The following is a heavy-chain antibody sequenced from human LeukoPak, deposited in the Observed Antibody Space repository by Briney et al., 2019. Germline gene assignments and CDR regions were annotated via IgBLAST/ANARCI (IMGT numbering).Heavy chain of an antibody. CDR1: GYTFSTYG. CDR2: ISGYSDNT. V-gene: IGHV1-18*04. J-gene: IGHJ4*02. Sequence: ASVKVSCTASGYTFSTYGISWIRQAPGQGLEWLGWISGYSDNTKYSEKVQGRVTMTKDTSTSTVYMELRSLRPDDTATYFCARGLAVAGIYMYWGQGTQITVPS. D-gene: IGHD6-19*01. CDR3: ARGLAVAGIYMY.